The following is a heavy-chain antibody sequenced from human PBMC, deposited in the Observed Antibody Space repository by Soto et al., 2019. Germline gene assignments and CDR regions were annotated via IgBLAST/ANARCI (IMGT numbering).Heavy chain of an antibody. CDR3: ARDLSGIRYFPRIYYYYYGMDV. D-gene: IGHD3-9*01. CDR2: IWYDGSNK. V-gene: IGHV3-33*01. Sequence: GGSLRLSCAASGFTFSSYGMHWVRQAPGKVLEWVAVIWYDGSNKYYADSVKGRFTISRDNSKNTLYLQMNSLRAEDTAVYYCARDLSGIRYFPRIYYYYYGMDVWGQGTTVNVSS. J-gene: IGHJ6*02. CDR1: GFTFSSYG.